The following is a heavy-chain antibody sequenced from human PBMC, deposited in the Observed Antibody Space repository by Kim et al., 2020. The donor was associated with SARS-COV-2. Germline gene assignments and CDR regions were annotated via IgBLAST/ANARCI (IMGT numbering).Heavy chain of an antibody. CDR3: ARVVVPAAITQGYNWFDP. CDR1: GGSFSGYH. CDR2: INHSGST. V-gene: IGHV4-34*01. Sequence: SETLSLTCAVYGGSFSGYHWSWIRQPPGKGLEWIGEINHSGSTNYNPSLKSRVTISVDTSKNQFSLKLSSVTATATAEYYCARVVVPAAITQGYNWFDPWGQGTLVTVSS. D-gene: IGHD2-2*02. J-gene: IGHJ5*02.